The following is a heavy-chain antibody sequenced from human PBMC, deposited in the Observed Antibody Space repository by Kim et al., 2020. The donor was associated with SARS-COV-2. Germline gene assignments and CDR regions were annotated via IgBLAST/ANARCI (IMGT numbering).Heavy chain of an antibody. V-gene: IGHV3-74*01. J-gene: IGHJ4*02. CDR2: INIDGSHT. CDR3: TATGAAGY. Sequence: LSLTCAASGFIFSSYWMYWVRQAPGKGLVWVSRINIDGSHTSYADSVKGRFTISRDNGKNTLYLQMNSLRAEDTAVYYCTATGAAGYWGQGTLVTVSS. D-gene: IGHD2-8*02. CDR1: GFIFSSYW.